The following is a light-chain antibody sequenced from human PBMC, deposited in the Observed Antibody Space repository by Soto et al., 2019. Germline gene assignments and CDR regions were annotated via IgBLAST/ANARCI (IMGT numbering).Light chain of an antibody. CDR2: EGS. CDR1: SSDVGSYNL. CDR3: CSYAGSSTFHV. J-gene: IGLJ1*01. V-gene: IGLV2-23*01. Sequence: ALTQPASVSGSPGQSITISCTGTSSDVGSYNLVSWYQQHPGKAPKLMIYEGSKRPSGVSNRFSGSKSGNTASLTISGLQAEDEADYYCCSYAGSSTFHVFGTGTKVTVL.